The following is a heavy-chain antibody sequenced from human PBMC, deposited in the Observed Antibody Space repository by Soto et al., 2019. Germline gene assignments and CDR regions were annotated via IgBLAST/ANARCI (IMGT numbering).Heavy chain of an antibody. J-gene: IGHJ4*02. CDR1: GASISSGYDY. CDR2: ISYRGST. Sequence: SETLSLTCAVPGASISSGYDYWSWLRQHPGKGLEWIGYISYRGSTYYNPSLQSRVTISVDTSKNQFSLKLSSVTAADTAVYYCARGPPLGYWGQGTLVTVS. V-gene: IGHV4-31*11. CDR3: ARGPPLGY.